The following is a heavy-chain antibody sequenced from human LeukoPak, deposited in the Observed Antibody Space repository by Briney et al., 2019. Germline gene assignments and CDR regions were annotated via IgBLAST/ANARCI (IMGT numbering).Heavy chain of an antibody. Sequence: SVKVSCKAPGGTFSSYAISWVRQAPGQGLEWMGGIIPIFGTANYAQKFQGRVTITTDESTSTAYMELSSLRSEDTAVYYCARVSDDSSFSFDYWGQGTLVTVSS. D-gene: IGHD3-22*01. J-gene: IGHJ4*02. CDR3: ARVSDDSSFSFDY. CDR1: GGTFSSYA. V-gene: IGHV1-69*05. CDR2: IIPIFGTA.